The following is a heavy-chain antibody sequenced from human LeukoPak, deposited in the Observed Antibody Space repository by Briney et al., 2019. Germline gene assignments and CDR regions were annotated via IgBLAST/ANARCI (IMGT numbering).Heavy chain of an antibody. Sequence: GESLQISCKGSGYSFTSYWIGWVRQLPGKGLEGMGTFYPGDSDTSDSPSFQGQVTCSADKAISTAYLQWSSLKASDTAMYYCARSPGGATSDYWGQGTLVTVSS. CDR2: FYPGDSDT. J-gene: IGHJ4*02. D-gene: IGHD1-26*01. CDR1: GYSFTSYW. CDR3: ARSPGGATSDY. V-gene: IGHV5-51*01.